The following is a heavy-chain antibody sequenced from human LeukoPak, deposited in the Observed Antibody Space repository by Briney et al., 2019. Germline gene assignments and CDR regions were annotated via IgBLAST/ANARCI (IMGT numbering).Heavy chain of an antibody. V-gene: IGHV3-48*02. CDR3: ARVNCGGDWYPDRLGYYYYGLDV. CDR1: GFTFSSYS. Sequence: GGSLRLSCAASGFTFSSYSMNWVRQAPGKGLEWVSYISSSSSTIYYADSVKGRFTISRDNAKNSLYLQMNSLRDEDTAVYYCARVNCGGDWYPDRLGYYYYGLDVWGQGTPVTVSS. D-gene: IGHD2-21*02. J-gene: IGHJ6*02. CDR2: ISSSSSTI.